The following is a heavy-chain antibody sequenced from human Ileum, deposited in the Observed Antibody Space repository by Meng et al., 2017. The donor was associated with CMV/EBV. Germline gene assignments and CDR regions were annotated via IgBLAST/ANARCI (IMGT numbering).Heavy chain of an antibody. D-gene: IGHD1-14*01. CDR2: ISRNAEYI. V-gene: IGHV3-21*01. CDR1: GVRFSGET. J-gene: IGHJ5*02. Sequence: CAASGVRFSGETMNWVRQAPGRGLGWVSSISRNAEYIYYAASVRGRFTISRENAGNSVFLQMNNLRADDTAVYFCARGLTTSFANSWGQGTLVTVSS. CDR3: ARGLTTSFANS.